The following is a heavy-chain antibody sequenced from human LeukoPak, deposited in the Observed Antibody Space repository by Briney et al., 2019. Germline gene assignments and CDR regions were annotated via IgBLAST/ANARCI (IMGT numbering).Heavy chain of an antibody. CDR2: IRYDGSNK. CDR3: AIIAAAGTSLDH. J-gene: IGHJ4*02. D-gene: IGHD6-13*01. V-gene: IGHV3-30*02. CDR1: GVTFSSYG. Sequence: GGSLRLSCAASGVTFSSYGMHWVRQAPGKGLDWVAFIRYDGSNKYYADSVKGRFSISRDNSKNTLYLQMNGLRAEDTAVYHCAIIAAAGTSLDHWGQGTLVTVSS.